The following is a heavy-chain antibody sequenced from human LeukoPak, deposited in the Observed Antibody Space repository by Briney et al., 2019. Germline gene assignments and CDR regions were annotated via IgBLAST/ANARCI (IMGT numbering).Heavy chain of an antibody. CDR1: GFSLSTSGVG. V-gene: IGHV2-5*01. Sequence: SGPTLVNPTHTLTLTCTFSGFSLSTSGVGVGWIRQPPGKALEWLALIYWNDDKRYSPSLKSRLTITKDTSKNQVVLTMTNMDPVDTATYYCARYVDIVATIISYGLDYWGQGTLVTVSS. J-gene: IGHJ4*02. D-gene: IGHD5-12*01. CDR3: ARYVDIVATIISYGLDY. CDR2: IYWNDDK.